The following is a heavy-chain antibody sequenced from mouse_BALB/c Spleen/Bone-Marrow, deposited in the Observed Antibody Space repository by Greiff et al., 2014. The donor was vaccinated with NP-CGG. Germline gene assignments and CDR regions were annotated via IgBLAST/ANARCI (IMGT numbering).Heavy chain of an antibody. V-gene: IGHV1-7*01. CDR2: INPSTGNT. J-gene: IGHJ1*01. CDR1: GYTFTTYW. D-gene: IGHD2-4*01. CDR3: ARGLRDWYFDV. Sequence: VQRVESGAELAKPGASVKMSCKASGYTFTTYWIHWVKQRPGQGLEWIGYINPSTGNTEYNQKFRDRATLTADKSSSTPYMQLSSLTSEDSAVDYCARGLRDWYFDVWGAGTTVTVSS.